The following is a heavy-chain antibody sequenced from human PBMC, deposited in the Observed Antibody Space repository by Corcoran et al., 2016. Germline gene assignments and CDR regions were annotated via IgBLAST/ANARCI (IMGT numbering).Heavy chain of an antibody. J-gene: IGHJ3*02. V-gene: IGHV3-23*01. CDR3: AKAYSSGWIDDAFDI. D-gene: IGHD6-19*01. CDR1: GFTFNTYA. CDR2: ISGSGGST. Sequence: EVQLLESGGGLVQPGGSLRLSCSASGFTFNTYAMSWVRQAPGKGLEWVSSISGSGGSTYYADSVKGRCTISRDNSKNTLYLQMNSLRAEDTAVYYCAKAYSSGWIDDAFDIWGQGTMVTVSS.